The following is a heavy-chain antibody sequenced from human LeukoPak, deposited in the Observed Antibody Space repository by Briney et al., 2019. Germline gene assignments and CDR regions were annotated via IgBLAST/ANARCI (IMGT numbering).Heavy chain of an antibody. V-gene: IGHV1-18*01. CDR2: ISAYNGNT. CDR3: ARVPVNYYGSGSYYKDNWFDP. J-gene: IGHJ5*02. D-gene: IGHD3-10*01. CDR1: GYTFTSYG. Sequence: ASVKVSCKASGYTFTSYGTSWVRQAPGQGLEWMGWISAYNGNTNYAQKLQGRVTMTTDTSTSTAYMELRSLRSDDTAVYYCARVPVNYYGSGSYYKDNWFDPWGQGTLVTVSS.